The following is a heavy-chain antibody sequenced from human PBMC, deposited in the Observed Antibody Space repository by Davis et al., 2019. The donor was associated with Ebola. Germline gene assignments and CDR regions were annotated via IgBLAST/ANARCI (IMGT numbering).Heavy chain of an antibody. D-gene: IGHD6-19*01. J-gene: IGHJ4*02. Sequence: PGGSLRLSCAASGFTFSSYSMNWVRQAPGKGLEWVSYISSSSSYIYYADSVKGRFTISRDTAKNSLYLQMNSLTAEDTAVYYCARDLAVAGRGDYWGQGTLVTVSS. CDR1: GFTFSSYS. CDR3: ARDLAVAGRGDY. V-gene: IGHV3-21*05. CDR2: ISSSSSYI.